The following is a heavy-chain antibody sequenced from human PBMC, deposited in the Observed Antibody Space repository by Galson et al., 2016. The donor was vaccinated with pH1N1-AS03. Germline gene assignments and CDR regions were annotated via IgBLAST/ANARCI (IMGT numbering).Heavy chain of an antibody. J-gene: IGHJ6*02. CDR1: GFAFSSYG. V-gene: IGHV3-30*03. CDR2: ITYDGTTK. Sequence: SLRLSCAASGFAFSSYGMHWVRQAPGKGLEWVALITYDGTTKFYAGSLKGRFNISRDNSKNTLYLQMHSLRDEDTAVYYCAREYNGHDPRYLYGMDVWGQGTTVIVSS. D-gene: IGHD5-12*01. CDR3: AREYNGHDPRYLYGMDV.